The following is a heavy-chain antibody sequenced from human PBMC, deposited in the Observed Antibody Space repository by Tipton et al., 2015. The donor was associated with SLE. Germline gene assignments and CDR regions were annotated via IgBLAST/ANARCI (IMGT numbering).Heavy chain of an antibody. CDR3: ARSEQRRGGGFDY. D-gene: IGHD6-25*01. CDR1: GYSIISGHY. Sequence: TLSLTCAVSGYSIISGHYWGWIRQPPGKGLEWIGSISHSGNTYYNPSLQSRVSLSIDTSKNQVFLRLNSVTAADTAVYYCARSEQRRGGGFDYWGQGTLVTVSS. V-gene: IGHV4-38-2*01. CDR2: ISHSGNT. J-gene: IGHJ4*02.